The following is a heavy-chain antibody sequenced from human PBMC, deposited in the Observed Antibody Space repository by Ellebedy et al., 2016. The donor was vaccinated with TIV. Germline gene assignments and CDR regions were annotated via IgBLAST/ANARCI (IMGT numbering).Heavy chain of an antibody. D-gene: IGHD4/OR15-4a*01. CDR3: ARHDSGFDY. J-gene: IGHJ4*02. CDR1: GYDFPDYS. Sequence: GESLKISCKAPGYDFPDYSIGLVRYLPGKGLDWMGIIYPDDSETKYNLSFQGQVTISADKSISTAYLQWSSLKTSDTALYFCARHDSGFDYWGQGILVTVSS. V-gene: IGHV5-51*01. CDR2: IYPDDSET.